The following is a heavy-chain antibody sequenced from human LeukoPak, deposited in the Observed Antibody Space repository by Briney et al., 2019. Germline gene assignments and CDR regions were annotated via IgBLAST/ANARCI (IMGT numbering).Heavy chain of an antibody. CDR3: ARDDFWRDYYFDY. V-gene: IGHV4-39*07. CDR1: GGSISSGGYY. CDR2: IYYSGST. D-gene: IGHD3-3*01. Sequence: SETLSLTCTVSGGSISSGGYYWSWIRQPPGKGLEWIGSIYYSGSTYYNPSLKSRVTISVDTSKNQFSLKLSSVTAADTAVYYCARDDFWRDYYFDYWGQGTLVTVSS. J-gene: IGHJ4*02.